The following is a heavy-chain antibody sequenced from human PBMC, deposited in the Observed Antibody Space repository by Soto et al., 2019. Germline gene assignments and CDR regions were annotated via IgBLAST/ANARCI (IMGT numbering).Heavy chain of an antibody. Sequence: SETLSLTCAVYGGSFSGYYWSWIRQPPGKGLEWIGEINHSGSTNYNPSLKSRVTISVDTSKNQFSLKLSSVTAADTAVYYCARGLLGYCSSTSCYGSWFDPWGQGTLVTVSS. D-gene: IGHD2-2*01. CDR3: ARGLLGYCSSTSCYGSWFDP. V-gene: IGHV4-34*01. J-gene: IGHJ5*02. CDR2: INHSGST. CDR1: GGSFSGYY.